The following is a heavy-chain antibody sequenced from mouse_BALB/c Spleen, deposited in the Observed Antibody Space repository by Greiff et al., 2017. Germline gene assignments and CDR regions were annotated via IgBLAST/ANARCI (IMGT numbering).Heavy chain of an antibody. CDR2: IWSGGST. D-gene: IGHD2-1*01. J-gene: IGHJ4*01. V-gene: IGHV2-2*02. Sequence: VQRVESGPGLVQPSQSLSITCTVSGFSLTSYGVHWVRQSPGKGLEWLGVIWSGGSTDYNAAFISRLSISKDNSKSQVFFKMNSLQANDTATYYCAREKIYYGNYDAMDYWGQGTSVTVSS. CDR1: GFSLTSYG. CDR3: AREKIYYGNYDAMDY.